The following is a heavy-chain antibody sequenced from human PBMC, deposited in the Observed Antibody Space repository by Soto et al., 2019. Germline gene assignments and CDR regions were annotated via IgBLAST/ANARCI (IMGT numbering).Heavy chain of an antibody. CDR2: ISDGDGAT. J-gene: IGHJ4*02. CDR1: GFAFSDYA. Sequence: EVHLLESGGGLVQPGGSLRLSCAASGFAFSDYAMTWVRQAPGKGLEWVSDISDGDGATHYADFVKGRFTISRDDSKNTLYLQMDSLRAEDAAVYYCAKGRTFFDFWGQGTLVTVSS. D-gene: IGHD3-16*01. CDR3: AKGRTFFDF. V-gene: IGHV3-23*01.